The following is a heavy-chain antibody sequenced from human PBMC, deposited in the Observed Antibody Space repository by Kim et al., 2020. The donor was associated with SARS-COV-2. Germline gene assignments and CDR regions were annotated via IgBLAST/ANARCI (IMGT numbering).Heavy chain of an antibody. J-gene: IGHJ4*02. CDR2: IYYSGST. CDR1: GGSISSSSYY. D-gene: IGHD3-3*01. CDR3: ARNAETIFGVVIGDY. V-gene: IGHV4-39*01. Sequence: SETLSLTCTVSGGSISSSSYYWGWIRQPPGKGLEWIGSIYYSGSTYYNPSLKSRVTISVDTSKNQFSLKQSPVTAADTDVYYCARNAETIFGVVIGDYWGQGTLVTVSS.